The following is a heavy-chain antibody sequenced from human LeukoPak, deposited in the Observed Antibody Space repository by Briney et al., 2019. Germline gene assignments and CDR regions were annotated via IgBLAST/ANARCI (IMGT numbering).Heavy chain of an antibody. CDR3: AKSGDRVVAAAFDY. J-gene: IGHJ4*02. D-gene: IGHD6-13*01. CDR1: GFTFSSYS. Sequence: GGSLRLSCAASGFTFSSYSMNWVRQAPGKGLEWVSFISTSSSYIYYADSLKGRFTISRDNSKNTLYLQMNSLRAEDTAVYYCAKSGDRVVAAAFDYWGQGTLVTVSS. V-gene: IGHV3-21*01. CDR2: ISTSSSYI.